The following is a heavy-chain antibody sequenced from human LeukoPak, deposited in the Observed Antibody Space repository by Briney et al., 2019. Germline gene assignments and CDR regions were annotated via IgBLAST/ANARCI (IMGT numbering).Heavy chain of an antibody. CDR3: ARHPSSSSSLYYYYMDV. CDR2: IYHSGST. D-gene: IGHD6-6*01. Sequence: SETLSLTCTVSGDSTSSSGYYWGWIRQPPGKGLEWIGSIYHSGSTYYNPSLKSRVTISVDTSKNQFSLKLSSVTAADTAVYYCARHPSSSSSLYYYYMDVWGKGTTVTVSS. J-gene: IGHJ6*03. V-gene: IGHV4-39*01. CDR1: GDSTSSSGYY.